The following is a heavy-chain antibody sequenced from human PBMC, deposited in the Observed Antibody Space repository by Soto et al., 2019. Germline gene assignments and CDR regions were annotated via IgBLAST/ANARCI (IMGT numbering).Heavy chain of an antibody. D-gene: IGHD3-16*01. CDR2: ISYDGKQT. CDR1: GVTFKDYG. CDR3: ARDGWGSNWYFDL. J-gene: IGHJ2*01. Sequence: PGGSLRLSCGAPGVTFKDYGMHWFRQAPGKGLERVAVISYDGKQTYYADSVKGRFTISKDKSKRTLFLQMNSLRVDDTAVYYCARDGWGSNWYFDLWGRGTLVTVSS. V-gene: IGHV3-30*03.